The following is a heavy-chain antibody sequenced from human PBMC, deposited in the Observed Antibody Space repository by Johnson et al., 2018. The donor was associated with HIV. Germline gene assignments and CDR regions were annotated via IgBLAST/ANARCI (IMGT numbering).Heavy chain of an antibody. Sequence: VHLVESGGGLVQPGGSLKLSCAASGFTLSSYWMNWVRQAPGKGLEWVANIRQDGSERYYVDSVKGRFTISRDNAKNSLYLRMNSLRAEDTAVYYCVKGIDSSSWYAFDIWGQGTVVTVSS. CDR1: GFTLSSYW. D-gene: IGHD6-13*01. CDR3: VKGIDSSSWYAFDI. CDR2: IRQDGSER. V-gene: IGHV3-7*01. J-gene: IGHJ3*02.